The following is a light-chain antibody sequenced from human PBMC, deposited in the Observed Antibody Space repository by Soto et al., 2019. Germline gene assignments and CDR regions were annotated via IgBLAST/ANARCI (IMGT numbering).Light chain of an antibody. V-gene: IGKV3-20*01. CDR1: QSVSSSF. CDR3: QQYVSSPWA. Sequence: EIVLAQSPGTLSLSPGESATLSCRASQSVSSSFLAWYQQKAGQAPRLLIYGASRRATGIPDSFSGSGSGTDFTLTISRLEPEDFEVYYCQQYVSSPWAFGQGTKVEI. CDR2: GAS. J-gene: IGKJ1*01.